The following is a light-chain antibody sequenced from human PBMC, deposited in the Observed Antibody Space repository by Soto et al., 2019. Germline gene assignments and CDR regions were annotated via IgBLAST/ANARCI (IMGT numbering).Light chain of an antibody. CDR3: QQSYSTPIT. V-gene: IGKV1-39*01. CDR1: QSISFY. Sequence: DIHMTQSPSSLSASVGDRVTITCRASQSISFYLNWYQQKPGNAPKVLIYAASNLQTGVPSRFSGSGSGTDFTLTINSLQPEDFATYSCQQSYSTPITFGQGTRLEIK. J-gene: IGKJ5*01. CDR2: AAS.